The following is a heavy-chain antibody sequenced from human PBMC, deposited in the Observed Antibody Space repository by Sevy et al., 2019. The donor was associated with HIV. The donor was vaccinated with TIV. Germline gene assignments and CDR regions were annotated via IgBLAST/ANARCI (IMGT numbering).Heavy chain of an antibody. D-gene: IGHD3-10*01. J-gene: IGHJ4*02. Sequence: GGSLRLSCVASGFTFSEYGMHWVRQAPGKGLEWVAVISHDGRNNKYNADSVKGRFTISRDNSKNTIYLQMNSLRAEDTAIYYCARDRGEILSSAFNYWGQGTLVTVSS. CDR2: ISHDGRNNK. V-gene: IGHV3-30*04. CDR3: ARDRGEILSSAFNY. CDR1: GFTFSEYG.